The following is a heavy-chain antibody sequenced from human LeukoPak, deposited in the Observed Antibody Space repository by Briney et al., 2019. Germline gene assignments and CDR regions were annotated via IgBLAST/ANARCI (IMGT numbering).Heavy chain of an antibody. CDR1: GYSISSEYY. Sequence: SETLSLTCAVSGYSISSEYYWGWIRQPPGKGLEWIGSIYHSGSTYYNPSLKSRVTISVDTSKNQFSLKLSSVTAADTAVYYCARIPSYGDPIDYWGQGTLVTVSS. D-gene: IGHD4-17*01. J-gene: IGHJ4*02. V-gene: IGHV4-38-2*01. CDR2: IYHSGST. CDR3: ARIPSYGDPIDY.